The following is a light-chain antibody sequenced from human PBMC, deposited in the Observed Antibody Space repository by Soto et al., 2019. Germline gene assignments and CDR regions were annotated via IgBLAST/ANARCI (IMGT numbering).Light chain of an antibody. V-gene: IGLV1-44*01. CDR1: SSNIGSNP. CDR3: ATWDASLSGVV. CDR2: NNN. J-gene: IGLJ2*01. Sequence: QSVLTQPPSASGTPGQRVAISCSGSSSNIGSNPVNWSQQFPGTAPKLLIYNNNQRPSGVPDRFSGSRSGTSASLAISGLQAEDEADYYRATWDASLSGVVFGGGTQLTVL.